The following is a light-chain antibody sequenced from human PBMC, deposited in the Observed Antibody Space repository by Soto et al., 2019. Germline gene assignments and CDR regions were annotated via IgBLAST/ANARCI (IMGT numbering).Light chain of an antibody. CDR1: QSVSSSY. Sequence: EIVLTQSPGTLSLSPGERATLSCRASQSVSSSYLAWYQQKPGQAPRLLIYGASSRATGIPDMCSGSGSGTDFILTISRMEPEDFVVYYCQQYSSSLGVTFGGGTKVEIK. CDR3: QQYSSSLGVT. CDR2: GAS. V-gene: IGKV3-20*01. J-gene: IGKJ4*01.